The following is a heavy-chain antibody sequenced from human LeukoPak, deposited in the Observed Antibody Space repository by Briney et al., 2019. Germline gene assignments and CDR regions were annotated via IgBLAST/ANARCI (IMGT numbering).Heavy chain of an antibody. CDR3: ARGRDDYGDSLGNY. CDR1: GGSISSYY. V-gene: IGHV4-4*07. J-gene: IGHJ4*02. CDR2: IYTTGNT. D-gene: IGHD4-17*01. Sequence: SETLSLTCTVSGGSISSYYWSWIRQPAGKGLECIGPIYTTGNTNYNPSLKSRVTMSVDTSKNQFSLKLRSVTAADTAVYYCARGRDDYGDSLGNYWGQGTLVTVSS.